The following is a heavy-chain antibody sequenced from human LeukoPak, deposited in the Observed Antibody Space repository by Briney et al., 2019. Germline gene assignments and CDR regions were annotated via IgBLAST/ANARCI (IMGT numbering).Heavy chain of an antibody. CDR1: GFTFSSYS. D-gene: IGHD3-10*01. Sequence: GRSLRLSCAASGFTFSSYSMNWVRQAPGKGLEGVSSISSSSSYIYYADSVKGRFTISRDNAKNSLYLQMNSLRAEDTAVYYCARANRALGAFDIWGQGTMVTVSS. CDR3: ARANRALGAFDI. CDR2: ISSSSSYI. J-gene: IGHJ3*02. V-gene: IGHV3-21*01.